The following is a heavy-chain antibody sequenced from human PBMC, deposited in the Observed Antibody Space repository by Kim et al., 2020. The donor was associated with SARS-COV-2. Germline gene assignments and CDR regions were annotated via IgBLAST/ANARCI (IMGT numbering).Heavy chain of an antibody. CDR3: ASRTFDI. V-gene: IGHV6-1*01. CDR2: SKWYD. J-gene: IGHJ3*02. Sequence: SKWYDYYAESVKRRITTNPDTSKNQFSLQLNSGAPEDTAVYYCASRTFDIWGQGTMVTVSS.